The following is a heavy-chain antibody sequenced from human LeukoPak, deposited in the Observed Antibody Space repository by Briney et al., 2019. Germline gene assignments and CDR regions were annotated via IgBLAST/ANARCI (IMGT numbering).Heavy chain of an antibody. D-gene: IGHD2-21*02. CDR1: GYTLTELS. Sequence: ASVKVSCKVSGYTLTELSMHWVRQAPGKGLEWMGGSDPEDGETIYAQKFQGRVTMTEDTSTDTAYMELSSLRSEDTAVYYCATAQKAYCGGDCYSNFDYWGQGTLVTVSS. CDR2: SDPEDGET. V-gene: IGHV1-24*01. J-gene: IGHJ4*02. CDR3: ATAQKAYCGGDCYSNFDY.